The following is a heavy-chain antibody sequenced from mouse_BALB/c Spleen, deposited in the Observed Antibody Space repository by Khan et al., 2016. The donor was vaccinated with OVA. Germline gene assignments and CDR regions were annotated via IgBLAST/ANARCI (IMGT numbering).Heavy chain of an antibody. J-gene: IGHJ3*01. CDR2: IYPGSGST. Sequence: QLVQSGPELVKPGASVKMSCKTSGYTFTDYVINWMKQRTGQGLEWIGEIYPGSGSTYYNEKLKDKATLTADKSSSTAYMQLSSLTSEDSAVYFCAKSYASWFAYWGQGTLVTVSA. V-gene: IGHV1-77*01. D-gene: IGHD1-1*01. CDR3: AKSYASWFAY. CDR1: GYTFTDYV.